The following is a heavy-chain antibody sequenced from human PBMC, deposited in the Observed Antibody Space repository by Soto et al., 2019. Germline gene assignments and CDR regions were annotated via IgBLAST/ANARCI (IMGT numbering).Heavy chain of an antibody. Sequence: SETLSLTCTVSGGSINTAGYYWNWARHNPGKGLEWIGYIFYSGSTYCNPSLKSRLTMSLDKSKNHFSLRLSSVTAADTPSYYCARSFYDLSIAAGGHCFDRWGHGTLVIVSS. CDR3: ARSFYDLSIAAGGHCFDR. D-gene: IGHD3-3*01. V-gene: IGHV4-31*03. J-gene: IGHJ5*02. CDR1: GGSINTAGYY. CDR2: IFYSGST.